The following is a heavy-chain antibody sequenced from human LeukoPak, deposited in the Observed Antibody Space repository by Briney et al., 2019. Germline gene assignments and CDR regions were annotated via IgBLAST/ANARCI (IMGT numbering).Heavy chain of an antibody. CDR2: IFGSGASA. CDR3: ATTTTGYSSGRYPAWPIDY. CDR1: AFTFCSYA. V-gene: IGHV3-23*01. J-gene: IGHJ4*02. Sequence: EGSLRLSCAASAFTFCSYAMYWVRQAPGKGIEWVSGIFGSGASAHYADSVKDRLTISRDNSKNTVYLQMDTLRAENTALYSCATTTTGYSSGRYPAWPIDYWGQGPLVTVSS. D-gene: IGHD2-15*01.